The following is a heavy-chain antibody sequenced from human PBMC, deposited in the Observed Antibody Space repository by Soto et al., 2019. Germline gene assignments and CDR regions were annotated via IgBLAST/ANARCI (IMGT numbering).Heavy chain of an antibody. J-gene: IGHJ3*02. Sequence: LRLSCAASGFTFSSYSMNWVRQAPGKGLEWASSISSSSSSYIYYADSVKGRFTISRDNAKNSLYLQMNSLRAEDTAVYYCARDLRKGAFDIWGQGTMVTVSS. CDR1: GFTFSSYS. CDR2: ISSSSSSYI. V-gene: IGHV3-21*01. D-gene: IGHD3-16*01. CDR3: ARDLRKGAFDI.